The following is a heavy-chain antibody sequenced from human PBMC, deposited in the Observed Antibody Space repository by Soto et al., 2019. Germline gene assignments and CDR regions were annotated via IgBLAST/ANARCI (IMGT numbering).Heavy chain of an antibody. V-gene: IGHV4-39*01. J-gene: IGHJ5*02. CDR1: GGSISSSSYY. D-gene: IGHD2-2*01. CDR2: IYYSGST. CDR3: ATLVLVPAAKFDP. Sequence: QLQLQESGPGLVKPSETLSLTCTVSGGSISSSSYYWGWIRQPPGKGLEWIGSIYYSGSTYYNPCRKRRVPVSVDTSKSPFSLKLRSVTAADTAVYYWATLVLVPAAKFDPWGQGALVTVSS.